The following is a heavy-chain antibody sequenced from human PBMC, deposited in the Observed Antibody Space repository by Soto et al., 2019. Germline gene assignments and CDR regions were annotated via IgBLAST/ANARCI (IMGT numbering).Heavy chain of an antibody. J-gene: IGHJ5*02. CDR2: IIPIFGTA. CDR1: GGTFSSYA. V-gene: IGHV1-69*06. Sequence: SVEVSCKASGGTFSSYAISWVRQAPGQGLEWMGGIIPIFGTANYAQKFQGRVTITADKSTSTAYMELSSLRSEDTAVYYCAREYYDFWSGPHWFDPWGQGTLVTVSS. D-gene: IGHD3-3*01. CDR3: AREYYDFWSGPHWFDP.